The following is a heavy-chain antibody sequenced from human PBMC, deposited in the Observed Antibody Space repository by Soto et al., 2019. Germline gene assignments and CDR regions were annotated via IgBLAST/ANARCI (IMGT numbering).Heavy chain of an antibody. Sequence: EVQLLESGGGLVQPGGSLRLSCAASGFTFGSYAMTWVRQAPGKGLEWVSAISFGGGSTYYADSVKGRFTISRDNSKNTLYLQMTSLRAEDTAIYYCATDSFRSGIAVAGNYGGQGTLVTVSS. CDR1: GFTFGSYA. D-gene: IGHD6-19*01. V-gene: IGHV3-23*01. CDR3: ATDSFRSGIAVAGNY. CDR2: ISFGGGST. J-gene: IGHJ4*02.